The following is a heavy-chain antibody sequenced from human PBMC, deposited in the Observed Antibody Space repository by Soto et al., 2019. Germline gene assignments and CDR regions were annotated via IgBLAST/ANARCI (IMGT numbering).Heavy chain of an antibody. CDR3: ARARTTIFGVVIT. J-gene: IGHJ4*02. V-gene: IGHV1-8*01. Sequence: GASVKVSCKASGYTFTSYDINWVRQATGQGLEWMGWMNPNSGNTGYAQKFQGRVTMTRNTSISTAYMELSSLRSEDTSVYYCARARTTIFGVVITWGQATLVTVSS. CDR1: GYTFTSYD. D-gene: IGHD3-3*01. CDR2: MNPNSGNT.